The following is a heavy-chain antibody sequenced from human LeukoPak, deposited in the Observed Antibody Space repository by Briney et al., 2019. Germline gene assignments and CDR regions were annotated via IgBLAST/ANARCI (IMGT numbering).Heavy chain of an antibody. J-gene: IGHJ6*02. Sequence: SETLSLTCTVSGGSISSYYWSWIRQPPGKGLEWIGYIYYSGSTNYNPSLKSRVTISVDTSKNQFSLKLSSVTAADTAVYYCARARGVVGATNDYYYYGMDVWGQGTTVTVSS. D-gene: IGHD1-26*01. V-gene: IGHV4-59*01. CDR2: IYYSGST. CDR1: GGSISSYY. CDR3: ARARGVVGATNDYYYYGMDV.